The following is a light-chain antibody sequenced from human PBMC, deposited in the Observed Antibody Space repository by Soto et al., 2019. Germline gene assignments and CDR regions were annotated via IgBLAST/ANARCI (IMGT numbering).Light chain of an antibody. CDR3: QQRYDWPLT. J-gene: IGKJ4*01. CDR1: QTVYNY. CDR2: DAS. Sequence: EIVLTQSPATLSLSPGERATLSCRASQTVYNYFVWYPQRPGQAPRLLISDASNRATGIPARFSGSGSGTDFTLTINSLEPEDLAIYFCQQRYDWPLTFGGGSKIEMK. V-gene: IGKV3-11*01.